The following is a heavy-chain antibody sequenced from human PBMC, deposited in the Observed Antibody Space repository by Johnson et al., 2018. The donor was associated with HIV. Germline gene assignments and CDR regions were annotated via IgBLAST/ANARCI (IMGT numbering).Heavy chain of an antibody. J-gene: IGHJ3*01. D-gene: IGHD3-16*01. CDR1: GFTFDDYA. Sequence: LLVESGGGLVQPGRSLRLSCAASGFTFDDYAMHWVRQAPGKGLEWVSGISWNSGSIGYADSVKGRFTISRDNAKNSLYLQMNSLRPEDTAVYYCARDGRDLLTRGSFDVWGQGTVVTVSS. CDR2: ISWNSGSI. V-gene: IGHV3-9*01. CDR3: ARDGRDLLTRGSFDV.